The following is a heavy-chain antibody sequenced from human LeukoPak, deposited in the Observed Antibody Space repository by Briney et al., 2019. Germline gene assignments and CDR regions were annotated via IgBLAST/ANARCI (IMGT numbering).Heavy chain of an antibody. CDR1: GGSISSSSYY. CDR3: ARLPSTPYNWLDP. Sequence: KPSETLSLTCTVSGGSISSSSYYWGWIRQPPGKGLEWIGSIYYSGSTYYNPSLKSRVTISVDTSKNQFSLKLSSVTAADTAVYYCARLPSTPYNWLDPWGQGTLVTVSS. V-gene: IGHV4-39*01. D-gene: IGHD2-15*01. J-gene: IGHJ5*02. CDR2: IYYSGST.